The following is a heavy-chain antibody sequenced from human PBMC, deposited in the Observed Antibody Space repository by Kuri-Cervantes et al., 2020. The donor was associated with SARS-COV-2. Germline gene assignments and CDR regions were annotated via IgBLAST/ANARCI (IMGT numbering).Heavy chain of an antibody. V-gene: IGHV3-23*01. CDR1: GFTFSSYA. Sequence: GGSLRLSCAASGFTFSSYAMSWVRQTPGKGLEWVSAISGSGGSTYYADSVKGRFTISRDNSKNTLYLQMNSLRAEDTAVYYCAKSSSGSYVHFQHWGQGTLVTVSS. J-gene: IGHJ1*01. CDR3: AKSSSGSYVHFQH. CDR2: ISGSGGST. D-gene: IGHD1-26*01.